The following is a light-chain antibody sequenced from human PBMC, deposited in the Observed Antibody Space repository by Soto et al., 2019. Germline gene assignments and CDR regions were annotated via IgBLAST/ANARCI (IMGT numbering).Light chain of an antibody. CDR3: SSFAGSPVV. CDR1: SSDVGGYKY. Sequence: QSALTQPASVSGSPGQSITISCTGTSSDVGGYKYVSWYQQHPGKVPKLMIYEVSKRPSGVPDRFSGSRSGNTASLTVSGLQAEDEADYYCSSFAGSPVVFGGGTKVTVL. CDR2: EVS. V-gene: IGLV2-8*01. J-gene: IGLJ2*01.